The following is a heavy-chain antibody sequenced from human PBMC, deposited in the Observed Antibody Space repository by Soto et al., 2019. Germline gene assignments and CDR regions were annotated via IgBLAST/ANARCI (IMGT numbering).Heavy chain of an antibody. CDR2: INPNNGNT. J-gene: IGHJ4*02. Sequence: ASVKVSCKASGYTFTGYYMHWVRQAPGQGLEWMGWINPNNGNTNYAQKLQGRVTMTTDTSTSTAYMELRSLRSDDTAVYYCARAITIFGVVMNFDYWGQGTLVTVSS. V-gene: IGHV1-18*04. D-gene: IGHD3-3*01. CDR3: ARAITIFGVVMNFDY. CDR1: GYTFTGYY.